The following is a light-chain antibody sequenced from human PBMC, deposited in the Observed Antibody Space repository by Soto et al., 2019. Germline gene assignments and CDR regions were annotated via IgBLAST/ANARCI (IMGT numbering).Light chain of an antibody. CDR2: GAS. CDR3: QQYGSSQWT. J-gene: IGKJ1*01. Sequence: EIVLTQSPGTLSLSPGERATLSCRASQSVISNYLAWYQQTPGQAPRLLIYGASTRATGIPDRFSGSGSGTDFTLTISRLEPEDFAVYYCQQYGSSQWTFGQGTKVEIK. V-gene: IGKV3-20*01. CDR1: QSVISNY.